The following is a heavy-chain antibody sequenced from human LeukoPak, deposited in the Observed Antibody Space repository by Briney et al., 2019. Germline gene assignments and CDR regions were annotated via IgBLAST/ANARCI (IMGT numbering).Heavy chain of an antibody. D-gene: IGHD3-9*01. V-gene: IGHV1-2*02. CDR3: ARDCFDILPGADVCDI. J-gene: IGHJ3*02. CDR2: INPNRGAT. CDR1: GYTFADSY. Sequence: AAVKVSCKASGYTFADSYIHCGRQGPGQRLEWMGWINPNRGATAYAQKSQGRVTLIRDTTISTAYIVLSSMRSDETAVYYCARDCFDILPGADVCDIWGQGTMVTVSS.